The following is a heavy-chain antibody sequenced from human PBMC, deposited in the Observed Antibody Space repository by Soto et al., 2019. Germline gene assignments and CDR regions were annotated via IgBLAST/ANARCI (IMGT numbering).Heavy chain of an antibody. CDR3: ARYSGSYPSYYFDF. CDR1: GFTFSSYA. D-gene: IGHD1-26*01. J-gene: IGHJ4*02. CDR2: ISGSGGST. V-gene: IGHV3-23*01. Sequence: GGSLRLSCAASGFTFSSYAMSWVRQAPGKGLEWVSAISGSGGSTYYADSVKGQFTISRDNSKNTLYLQMNSLRAEDAAVYFCARYSGSYPSYYFDFWGQGTLVTVSS.